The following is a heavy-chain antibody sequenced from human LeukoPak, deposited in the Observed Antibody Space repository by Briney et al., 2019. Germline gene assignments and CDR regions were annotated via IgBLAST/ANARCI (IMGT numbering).Heavy chain of an antibody. V-gene: IGHV3-21*01. D-gene: IGHD2-2*01. CDR2: ISSSSDHI. J-gene: IGHJ4*02. CDR3: ARGIVPAAFDY. Sequence: GGSLRLSCAASGSTFSSYSMNWVRQAPGKGLEWVSSISSSSDHIAYAGSVKGRFTISRDNAKNALYLQVNSLRAEDTAVYYCARGIVPAAFDYWGQGTLVTVSS. CDR1: GSTFSSYS.